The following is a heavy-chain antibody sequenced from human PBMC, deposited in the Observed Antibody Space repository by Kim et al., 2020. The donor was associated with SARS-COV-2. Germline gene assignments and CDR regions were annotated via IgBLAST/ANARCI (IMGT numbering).Heavy chain of an antibody. D-gene: IGHD6-19*01. V-gene: IGHV4-59*09. Sequence: TNYPPSLKSRVTISVDTSKNQFSLKLSSVTAADTAVYYCARGAVAAEFDPWGQGTLVTVSS. CDR3: ARGAVAAEFDP. J-gene: IGHJ5*02. CDR2: T.